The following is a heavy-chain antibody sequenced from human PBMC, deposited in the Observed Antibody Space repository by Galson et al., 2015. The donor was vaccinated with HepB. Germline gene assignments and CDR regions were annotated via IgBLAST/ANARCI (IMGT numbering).Heavy chain of an antibody. D-gene: IGHD1-26*01. CDR2: ISGSTSYR. Sequence: SLRLSCAASGFTFSDYYMSWIRQAPGKGLECVAYISGSTSYRNYADSVKGRFTISRDNAKNSLYLQMNSLRAEDTAVYYCAKDTLSRGWDVLWFDPWGQGTLVTVSS. V-gene: IGHV3-11*06. J-gene: IGHJ5*02. CDR3: AKDTLSRGWDVLWFDP. CDR1: GFTFSDYY.